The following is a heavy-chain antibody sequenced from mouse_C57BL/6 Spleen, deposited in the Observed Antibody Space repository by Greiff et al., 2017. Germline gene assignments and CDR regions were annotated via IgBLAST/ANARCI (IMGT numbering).Heavy chain of an antibody. CDR2: IDPETGGT. J-gene: IGHJ4*01. CDR1: GYTFTDYE. CDR3: TRLTTGIYAMDY. D-gene: IGHD4-1*01. V-gene: IGHV1-15*01. Sequence: VKLQQSGAELVRPGASVTLSCKASGYTFTDYEMHWVKQTPVHGLEWIGAIDPETGGTAYNQKFKGKAILTADKSSSTAYMELRSLTSEDSAVYYCTRLTTGIYAMDYWGQGTSVTVSS.